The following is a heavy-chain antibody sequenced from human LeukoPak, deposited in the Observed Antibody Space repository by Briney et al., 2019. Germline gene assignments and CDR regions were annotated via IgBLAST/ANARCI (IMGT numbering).Heavy chain of an antibody. CDR2: LYYSGST. V-gene: IGHV4-59*01. D-gene: IGHD3-3*01. CDR1: GGSISSYY. CDR3: ARGPSYYDFWSGYYEYFQH. J-gene: IGHJ1*01. Sequence: PSETLSLTCTVSGGSISSYYWSWIRQPPGKGLEWIGYLYYSGSTNYNPSLKSRFTISVDTSKNQFSLKLSSVTAADTAVYYGARGPSYYDFWSGYYEYFQHWGQGTLVTVSS.